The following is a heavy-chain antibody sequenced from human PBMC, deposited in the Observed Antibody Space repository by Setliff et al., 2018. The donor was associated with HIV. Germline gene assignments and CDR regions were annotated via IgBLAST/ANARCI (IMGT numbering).Heavy chain of an antibody. Sequence: PSETLSLTCTVSGDTDFYWNWIRQPPGKGLEWIGYIHASGKTNYSPSLKSRVTISLDTSKMQFSLHLTSVTAADTAVYYCATLDPSGGNFLAYWGQGTLVTVSS. CDR2: IHASGKT. CDR1: GDTDFY. D-gene: IGHD2-21*02. J-gene: IGHJ4*02. V-gene: IGHV4-4*09. CDR3: ATLDPSGGNFLAY.